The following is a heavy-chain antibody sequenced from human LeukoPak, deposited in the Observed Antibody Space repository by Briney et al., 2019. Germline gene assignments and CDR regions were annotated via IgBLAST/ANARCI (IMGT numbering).Heavy chain of an antibody. CDR3: ARGSTYYDSSGQVPFDY. J-gene: IGHJ4*02. D-gene: IGHD3-22*01. CDR2: ISSSSSTT. CDR1: GFTFSTYS. V-gene: IGHV3-48*01. Sequence: PGGSLRLSCAASGFTFSTYSMNWVRQAPGKGLEWVSYISSSSSTTYYADSVKGRFTISRDNAKNSLYLQMNSLRAEDTAVYYCARGSTYYDSSGQVPFDYWDQGTLVTVSS.